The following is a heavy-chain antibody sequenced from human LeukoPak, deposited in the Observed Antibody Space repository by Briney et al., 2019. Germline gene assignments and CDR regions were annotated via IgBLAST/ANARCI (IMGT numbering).Heavy chain of an antibody. CDR3: ARDFQPRYCSSSSCSPA. CDR2: TSNDGSRK. J-gene: IGHJ6*02. V-gene: IGHV3-30*03. D-gene: IGHD2-2*01. CDR1: GFTFSRHG. Sequence: GGSLRLSCAPSGFTFSRHGMHWVRQAPGKGLEWVAITSNDGSRKYYAHSVGGRFTISRDNSKNTLYLQMDSLRAEDTAVYYCARDFQPRYCSSSSCSPAWGQGTTVTVSS.